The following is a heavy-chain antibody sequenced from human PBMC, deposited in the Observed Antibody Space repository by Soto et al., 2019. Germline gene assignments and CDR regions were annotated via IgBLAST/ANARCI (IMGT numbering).Heavy chain of an antibody. J-gene: IGHJ4*02. CDR1: GYTFTSYA. CDR2: INAGNGNT. D-gene: IGHD3-22*01. Sequence: ASVKVSCKASGYTFTSYAMHWVRQAHGQRLEWMGWINAGNGNTKYSQKFQGRVTITRDTSASTAYMELSSLRSEDTAVYYCARTPKSYDSSGSDYWGQGTLVTVSS. V-gene: IGHV1-3*01. CDR3: ARTPKSYDSSGSDY.